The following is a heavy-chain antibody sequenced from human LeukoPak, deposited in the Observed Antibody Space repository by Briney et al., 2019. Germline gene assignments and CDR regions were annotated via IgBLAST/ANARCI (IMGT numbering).Heavy chain of an antibody. J-gene: IGHJ6*03. Sequence: GGSLRLSCAASGFTFNNYGMHWVRQAPGRGLEWVAFIRYNGNNQYYADSVKGRFTISRDNSKNTLYLQMNSLKGDDTAVYYCAKDSAFYYIDVWGKGTTVIISS. CDR1: GFTFNNYG. CDR2: IRYNGNNQ. CDR3: AKDSAFYYIDV. V-gene: IGHV3-30*02. D-gene: IGHD3-10*01.